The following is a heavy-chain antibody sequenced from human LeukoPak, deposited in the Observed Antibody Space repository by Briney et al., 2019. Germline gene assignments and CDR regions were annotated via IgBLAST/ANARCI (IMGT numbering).Heavy chain of an antibody. CDR1: GFTFDDYG. J-gene: IGHJ4*02. CDR2: IWYDGSKK. V-gene: IGHV3-33*06. CDR3: AKDVGLRYFFDY. Sequence: GGSLRLSCAASGFTFDDYGMSWVRQAPGKGLEWVALIWYDGSKKDYAGSVKGRFTISRDGSKNTLYLQMNSLRAEDTAVYYCAKDVGLRYFFDYWGQGTLVTVSS. D-gene: IGHD4-17*01.